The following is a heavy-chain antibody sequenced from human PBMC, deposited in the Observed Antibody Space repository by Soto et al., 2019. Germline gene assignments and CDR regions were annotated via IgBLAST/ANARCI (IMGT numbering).Heavy chain of an antibody. Sequence: QITLNEAGPTLVRPTQTLTLTCTFSGFSLKNSGVGVGWVRQPPGKALEWLGYIYWNDDTRYSTSLKNRVTLPTDSSRNHIFLTMANMDPVDTARYYCAHRCKSPSCYGALDFWGQGTLCTVAP. J-gene: IGHJ4*02. CDR2: IYWNDDT. D-gene: IGHD2-2*01. V-gene: IGHV2-5*01. CDR1: GFSLKNSGVG. CDR3: AHRCKSPSCYGALDF.